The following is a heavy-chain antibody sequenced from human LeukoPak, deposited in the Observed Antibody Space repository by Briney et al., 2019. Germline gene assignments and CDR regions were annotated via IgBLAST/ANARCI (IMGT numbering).Heavy chain of an antibody. D-gene: IGHD3-3*01. CDR2: IIPIFGTA. CDR3: AREHDFLSGYGMDV. J-gene: IGHJ6*02. Sequence: GASVKVSCKASGGTFSSYAISWVRQAPGQGLEWMGGIIPIFGTANYAQKFQGRVTIAADESTSTAYMELSSLRSEDTAVYYCAREHDFLSGYGMDVWGQGTTVTVSS. CDR1: GGTFSSYA. V-gene: IGHV1-69*13.